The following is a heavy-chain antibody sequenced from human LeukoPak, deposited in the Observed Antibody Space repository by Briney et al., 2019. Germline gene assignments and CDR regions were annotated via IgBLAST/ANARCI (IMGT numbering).Heavy chain of an antibody. CDR2: IIPIFGTA. Sequence: GASVKVSCKAPGGTFSSYAISWVRQAPGQGLEWMGGIIPIFGTANYAQKFQGRVTITADESTSTAYMELSSLRSEDTAVYYRARASGYSYGYSDYYYYGMDVWGQGTTVTVSS. CDR1: GGTFSSYA. D-gene: IGHD5-18*01. V-gene: IGHV1-69*13. J-gene: IGHJ6*02. CDR3: ARASGYSYGYSDYYYYGMDV.